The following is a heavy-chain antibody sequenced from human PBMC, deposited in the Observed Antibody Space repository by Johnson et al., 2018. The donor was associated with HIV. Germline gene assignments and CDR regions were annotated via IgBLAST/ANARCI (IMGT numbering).Heavy chain of an antibody. V-gene: IGHV3-9*01. Sequence: VQLVESGGGLVQPGGSLRLSCAASGFTFDDYAMHWVRQAPGKGLAWVTGNSWNGGNREYKESVKDRFTISRDNSKNTLYLQMNSLSAEDTAVYYCARSLGVVGAIGKGAFDIWCQGTMVTVSS. CDR1: GFTFDDYA. D-gene: IGHD1-26*01. CDR2: NSWNGGNR. J-gene: IGHJ3*02. CDR3: ARSLGVVGAIGKGAFDI.